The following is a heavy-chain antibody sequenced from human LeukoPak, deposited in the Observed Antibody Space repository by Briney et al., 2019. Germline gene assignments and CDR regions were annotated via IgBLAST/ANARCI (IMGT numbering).Heavy chain of an antibody. V-gene: IGHV4-38-2*02. Sequence: SETLSLTCTVSNYSISTDYYWGWIRQPPGKGLAWIGTMYHSGSTYYNPSLKSRVTISVDTSKNQFSLKLSSVTAADTAVYYCARQTGSGLFSLPGGQGTLVTVSS. J-gene: IGHJ4*02. D-gene: IGHD3-10*01. CDR3: ARQTGSGLFSLP. CDR1: NYSISTDYY. CDR2: MYHSGST.